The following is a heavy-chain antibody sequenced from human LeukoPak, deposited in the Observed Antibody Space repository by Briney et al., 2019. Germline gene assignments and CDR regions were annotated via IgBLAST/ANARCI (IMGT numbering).Heavy chain of an antibody. CDR3: AIPFSDYYGMDV. CDR1: GGTFSSYA. V-gene: IGHV1-69*04. CDR2: IIPIFGIA. Sequence: GSSVKVSCKASGGTFSSYAISWVRQAPGQGLEWMGRIIPIFGIANYAQKFQGRVTITADKSTSTAYMELSSLRSEDTAVYYCAIPFSDYYGMDVWGQGTTVTVSS. J-gene: IGHJ6*02.